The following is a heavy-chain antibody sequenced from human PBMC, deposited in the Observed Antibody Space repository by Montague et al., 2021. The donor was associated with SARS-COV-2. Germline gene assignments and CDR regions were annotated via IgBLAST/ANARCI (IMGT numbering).Heavy chain of an antibody. D-gene: IGHD7-27*01. J-gene: IGHJ4*02. V-gene: IGHV4-61*02. Sequence: TLSLTCSVSGDSIGSGNYYWCWIRRAAGERLEWIGSIYTSGRTYYNSSLINRVIISLDTSKNQFSLKLTSVTTADTGVYYCARDADDWGAFGYWGQGILVTVSS. CDR3: ARDADDWGAFGY. CDR1: GDSIGSGNYY. CDR2: IYTSGRT.